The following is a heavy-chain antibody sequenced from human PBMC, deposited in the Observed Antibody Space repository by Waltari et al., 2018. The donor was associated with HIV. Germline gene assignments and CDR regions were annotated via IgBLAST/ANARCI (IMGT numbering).Heavy chain of an antibody. CDR3: AREIAVAGLYYYYGMDV. CDR2: TYYRSKWYN. D-gene: IGHD6-19*01. Sequence: QVQLQQSGPGLVKPSQTLSLTCAISGDSVSSNSAAWNWIRQSPSRGLEWLGRTYYRSKWYNEYAVSVKSRITINPDTSKNQFSLQLNSVTPEDTAVYYCAREIAVAGLYYYYGMDVWGQGTTVTVSS. CDR1: GDSVSSNSAA. V-gene: IGHV6-1*01. J-gene: IGHJ6*02.